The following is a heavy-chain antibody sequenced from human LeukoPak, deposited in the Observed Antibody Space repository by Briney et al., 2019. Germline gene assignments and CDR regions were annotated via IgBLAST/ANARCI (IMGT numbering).Heavy chain of an antibody. Sequence: PSETLSLTCTVSGGSISSYYWSWTRQPPGKGLEWIGYIYYSGSTNYNPSLKSRVTISVDTSKNQFSLKLSSVTAADTAVYYCARDRGGFDPWGQGTLVTVSS. J-gene: IGHJ5*02. CDR2: IYYSGST. CDR3: ARDRGGFDP. D-gene: IGHD1-26*01. CDR1: GGSISSYY. V-gene: IGHV4-59*01.